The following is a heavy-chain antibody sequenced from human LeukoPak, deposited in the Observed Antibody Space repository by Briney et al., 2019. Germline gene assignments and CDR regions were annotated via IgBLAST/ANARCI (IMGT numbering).Heavy chain of an antibody. CDR2: ISGSGGST. CDR1: GFTFSNYV. CDR3: IAGGWSTDAFEM. V-gene: IGHV3-23*01. D-gene: IGHD6-19*01. J-gene: IGHJ3*02. Sequence: PGGSLRLSCAASGFTFSNYVMSWVCQAPGKGLEWVSGISGSGGSTNYADSVKGRFTISRDNSKNMLFLQINSLRGEDTAVYYCIAGGWSTDAFEMWGQGTTVTVSS.